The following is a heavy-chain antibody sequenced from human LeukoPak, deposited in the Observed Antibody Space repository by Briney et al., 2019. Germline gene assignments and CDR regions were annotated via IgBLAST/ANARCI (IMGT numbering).Heavy chain of an antibody. CDR1: GYIFTNYW. D-gene: IGHD1-26*01. J-gene: IGHJ5*02. CDR3: ARRAAEWELLDH. Sequence: HGESLKISCKGSGYIFTNYWIGWVRQMPGRGLEWMGIIYPGDSDTRYSPSFQGQVTISADKSISTAYLQWSSLKASDTAMYYCARRAAEWELLDHWGQGTLVTVSS. CDR2: IYPGDSDT. V-gene: IGHV5-51*01.